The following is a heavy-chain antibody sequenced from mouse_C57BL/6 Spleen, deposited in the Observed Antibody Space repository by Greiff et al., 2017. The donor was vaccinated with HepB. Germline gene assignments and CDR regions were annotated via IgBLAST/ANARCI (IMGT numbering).Heavy chain of an antibody. CDR2: ISYDGSN. V-gene: IGHV3-6*01. J-gene: IGHJ2*01. D-gene: IGHD2-3*01. Sequence: ESGPGLVKPSQSLSLTCSVTGYSITSGYYWNWIRQFPGNKLEWMGYISYDGSNNYNPSLKNRISITRDTSKNQFFLKLNSVTTEDTATYYCARESDGRDYFDYWGQGTTLTVSS. CDR1: GYSITSGYY. CDR3: ARESDGRDYFDY.